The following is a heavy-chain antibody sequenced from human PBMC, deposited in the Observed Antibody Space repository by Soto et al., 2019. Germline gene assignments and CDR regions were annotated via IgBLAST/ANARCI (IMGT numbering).Heavy chain of an antibody. CDR3: ARSLPPAYYDFWSGYFHYGMDV. CDR2: IWYDGSNK. CDR1: GFTFSSYG. J-gene: IGHJ6*02. Sequence: PGGSLRLSCAASGFTFSSYGMHWVRQAPGKGLEWVAVIWYDGSNKYYADSVKGRFTISRDNSKNTLYLQMNSLRAEDTAVYYCARSLPPAYYDFWSGYFHYGMDVWGQGTTVTVSS. V-gene: IGHV3-33*01. D-gene: IGHD3-3*01.